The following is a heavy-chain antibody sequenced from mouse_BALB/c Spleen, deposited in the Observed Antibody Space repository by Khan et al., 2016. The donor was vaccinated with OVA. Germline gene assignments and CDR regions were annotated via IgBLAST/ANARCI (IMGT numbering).Heavy chain of an antibody. D-gene: IGHD2-10*02. CDR1: GYSITSDYA. V-gene: IGHV3-2*02. CDR3: ASVYGGDFDY. Sequence: VQLKESGPGLVKPSQSLSLTCTVTGYSITSDYAWNWIRQFPGNKLEWMGYISYSGNTNYHPSLKSRISITRDTSKNQFFLQLNSVTTEDTATYYCASVYGGDFDYWGQGTTLTVSS. J-gene: IGHJ2*01. CDR2: ISYSGNT.